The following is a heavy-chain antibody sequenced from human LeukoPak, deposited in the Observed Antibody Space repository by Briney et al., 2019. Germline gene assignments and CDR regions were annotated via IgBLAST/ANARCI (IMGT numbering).Heavy chain of an antibody. D-gene: IGHD1-14*01. CDR2: IYYSGST. J-gene: IGHJ6*02. CDR3: ARENPYYYYGMDV. CDR1: GGSISSYY. Sequence: PSETLSLTCTVSGGSISSYYWSWIRQPPGKGLEWIGYIYYSGSTNYNPSLKSRVTISVDTSKNQFSPKLSSVTAADTAVYYCARENPYYYYGMDVWGQGTTVTVSS. V-gene: IGHV4-59*01.